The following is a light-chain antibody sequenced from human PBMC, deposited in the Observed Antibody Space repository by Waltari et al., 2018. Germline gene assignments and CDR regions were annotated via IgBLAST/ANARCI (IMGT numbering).Light chain of an antibody. CDR1: QTVLYSANNKNY. J-gene: IGKJ1*01. CDR2: WAS. CDR3: QQHYTTPWT. V-gene: IGKV4-1*01. Sequence: IVMTQSPDSLAVSLGERATINCKSSQTVLYSANNKNYLTWYQHKPGQPPKLLISWASSRESGVPDRVTGSGSGTDFTLTISSLQAEDVAVYYCQQHYTTPWTFGQGTKVEIK.